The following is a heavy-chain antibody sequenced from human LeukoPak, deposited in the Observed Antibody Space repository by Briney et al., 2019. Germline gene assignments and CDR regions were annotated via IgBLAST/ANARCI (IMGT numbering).Heavy chain of an antibody. V-gene: IGHV4-39*01. CDR2: IYYSGST. CDR3: ARLLPGIAVRSHWFDP. CDR1: GGSISSSSYY. J-gene: IGHJ5*02. D-gene: IGHD6-19*01. Sequence: SETLSLTCTVSGGSISSSSYYWGWIRQPPGKGLEWIGSIYYSGSTYYNPSLKSRVTISVDTSKNQFSLKLSSVTAADTAVYYCARLLPGIAVRSHWFDPWGQGTLVTVSS.